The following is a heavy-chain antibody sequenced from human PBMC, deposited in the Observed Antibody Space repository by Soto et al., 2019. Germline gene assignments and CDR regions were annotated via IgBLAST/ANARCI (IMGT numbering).Heavy chain of an antibody. V-gene: IGHV3-30*18. J-gene: IGHJ4*02. Sequence: QVQLVESGGGVVQPGRSLRLSCLASGFTFGDFGMHWVRQAPGKGLEWVAALSYDESNTYYADSVKGRFTISRDISKNTLDLQINSLRPDDTAVYFGPKSGQEWSRPPDDWGQGTRVTVSS. D-gene: IGHD3-3*01. CDR1: GFTFGDFG. CDR3: PKSGQEWSRPPDD. CDR2: LSYDESNT.